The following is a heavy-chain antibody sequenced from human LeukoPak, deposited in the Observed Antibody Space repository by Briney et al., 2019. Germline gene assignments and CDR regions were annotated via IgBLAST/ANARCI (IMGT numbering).Heavy chain of an antibody. D-gene: IGHD1-1*01. CDR1: GGSINSYY. CDR3: ARGKRTGPYYFDY. V-gene: IGHV4-59*01. J-gene: IGHJ4*02. CDR2: IYYSGST. Sequence: SETLSLTCTVSGGSINSYYWSWIRQPPGKGLEWIGYIYYSGSTNYNPSLKSRVTISVDTSKNQFSLKLSSVTAADTAVYYCARGKRTGPYYFDYWGQGTLVTVSS.